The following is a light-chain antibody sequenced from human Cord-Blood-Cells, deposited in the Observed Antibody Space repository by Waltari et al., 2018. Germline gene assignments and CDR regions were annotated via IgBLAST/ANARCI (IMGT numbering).Light chain of an antibody. CDR2: GAS. J-gene: IGKJ4*01. CDR1: QSVSSN. V-gene: IGKV3-15*01. CDR3: QQYNNWPPRNT. Sequence: EIVMTQSPATLSVSPGERATLSCRASQSVSSNLAWYKQKPGQAPRLLIYGASTRATGIPARFSGSGSGTEFTLTISSLQSEDFAVYYCQQYNNWPPRNTFGGGTKVEIK.